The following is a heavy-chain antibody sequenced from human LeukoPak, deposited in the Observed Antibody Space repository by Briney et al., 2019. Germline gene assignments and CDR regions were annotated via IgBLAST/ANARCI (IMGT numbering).Heavy chain of an antibody. CDR1: GFTFSSYA. Sequence: GGSLRLSCAASGFTFSSYAMSRVRQAPGKGLEWVSAISGSGGSTYYADSVKGRFTISRDNSKNTLYLQMNSLRAEDTAVYYCAKLKSMVATSMYYFDYWGQGTLVTVSS. CDR3: AKLKSMVATSMYYFDY. J-gene: IGHJ4*02. CDR2: ISGSGGST. D-gene: IGHD5-12*01. V-gene: IGHV3-23*01.